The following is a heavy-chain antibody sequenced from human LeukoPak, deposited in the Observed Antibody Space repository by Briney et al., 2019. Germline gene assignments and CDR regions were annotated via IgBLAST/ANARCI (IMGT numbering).Heavy chain of an antibody. D-gene: IGHD6-13*01. Sequence: ASVKVSCKASGGTFSSYAISWVRQAPGQGLEWMGRIIPILGIANYAQKFQGRVTITADKSTSTAYMELSSLRSEDTAVYYCARALAAAGTVRHYYYGMDVWGQGTTVTVSS. V-gene: IGHV1-69*04. J-gene: IGHJ6*02. CDR1: GGTFSSYA. CDR3: ARALAAAGTVRHYYYGMDV. CDR2: IIPILGIA.